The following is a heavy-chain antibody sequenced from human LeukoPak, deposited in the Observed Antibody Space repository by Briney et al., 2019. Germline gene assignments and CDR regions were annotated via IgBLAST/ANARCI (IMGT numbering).Heavy chain of an antibody. CDR1: GFTFSGSS. V-gene: IGHV3-73*01. Sequence: GGTLRLSCAASGFTFSGSSIHWVRQASGKGLEWVGLIRTKANTYATAYAASVTGRFTISRDDSKPTSYLQMNSLKTEDTAVYYCARGEDWTLIEGLATVTHFDYWGPGTQVTVSS. J-gene: IGHJ4*02. CDR2: IRTKANTYAT. D-gene: IGHD4-17*01. CDR3: ARGEDWTLIEGLATVTHFDY.